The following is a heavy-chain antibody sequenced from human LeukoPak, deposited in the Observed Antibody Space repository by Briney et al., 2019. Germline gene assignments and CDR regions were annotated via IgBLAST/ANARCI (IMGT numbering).Heavy chain of an antibody. CDR3: ARNYGSGGGYAFDI. D-gene: IGHD3-10*01. J-gene: IGHJ3*02. CDR1: GGSISSYY. Sequence: PSETLSLTCTVSGGSISSYYWSWIRQPPGQGLEWIGYIYYSGSTNYNPSLKSRVTISVDTSKNQFALKLSSVTAADTAVYYCARNYGSGGGYAFDIWGQGTMVSVSS. CDR2: IYYSGST. V-gene: IGHV4-59*01.